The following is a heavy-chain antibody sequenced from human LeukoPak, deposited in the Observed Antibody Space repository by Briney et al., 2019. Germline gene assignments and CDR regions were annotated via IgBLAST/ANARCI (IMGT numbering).Heavy chain of an antibody. V-gene: IGHV1-69*04. J-gene: IGHJ4*02. Sequence: SVKVSCKASGGTFSSYAISWVRQAPGQGLEWMGRIIPILGIANYAQEFQGRVTITADKSTSTAYMELSSLRSEDTAVYYCATRYYYDSSALPLGYWGQGTLVTVSS. CDR3: ATRYYYDSSALPLGY. D-gene: IGHD3-22*01. CDR1: GGTFSSYA. CDR2: IIPILGIA.